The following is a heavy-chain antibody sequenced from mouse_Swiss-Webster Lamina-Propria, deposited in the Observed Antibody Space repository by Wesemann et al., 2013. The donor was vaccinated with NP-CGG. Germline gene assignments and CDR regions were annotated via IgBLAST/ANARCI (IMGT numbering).Heavy chain of an antibody. D-gene: IGHD2-1*01. CDR1: GYTFTDYA. CDR2: ISTYYGDA. CDR3: ARCYYGNYEIAY. V-gene: IGHV1S137*01. Sequence: QVQLQQSGAELVRPGVSVKISCKGSGYTFTDYAMHWVKQSHAKSLEWIGVISTYYGDASYNQKFKGKATMTVDKSSSTAYMELARLTSEDSAIYYCARCYYGNYEIAYWGQGTLVTVSA. J-gene: IGHJ3*01.